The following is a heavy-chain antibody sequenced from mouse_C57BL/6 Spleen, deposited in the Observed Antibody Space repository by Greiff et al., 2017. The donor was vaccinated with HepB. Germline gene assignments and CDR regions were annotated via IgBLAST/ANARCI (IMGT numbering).Heavy chain of an antibody. D-gene: IGHD1-1*01. J-gene: IGHJ1*03. V-gene: IGHV1-81*01. CDR1: GYTFTSYG. CDR3: ARPGSSYDWYFDV. CDR2: IYPRSGNT. Sequence: QVQLQQSGAELARPGASVKLSCKASGYTFTSYGISWVKQRTGQGLEWIGEIYPRSGNTYYNEKFKGKATLTADKSSSTAYRQLSSLTSEDSAVYYCARPGSSYDWYFDVWGTGTTVTVSS.